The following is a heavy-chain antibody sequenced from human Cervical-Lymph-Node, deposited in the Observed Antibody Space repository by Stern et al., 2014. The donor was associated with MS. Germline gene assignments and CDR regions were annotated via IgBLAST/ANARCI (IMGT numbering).Heavy chain of an antibody. D-gene: IGHD6-19*01. CDR3: ARDGFDSGSALAF. J-gene: IGHJ4*02. CDR2: ISPGLDSV. CDR1: GGIFIRST. Sequence: QLVESGAELKKHGSSVQVSCTTSGGIFIRSTLTWVRQVPGQGLQWMADISPGLDSVDYAQEFQGRFTLTADDSTNTVYMELTSLQSGDTAMYYCARDGFDSGSALAFWGQGTLVTVSS. V-gene: IGHV1-69*01.